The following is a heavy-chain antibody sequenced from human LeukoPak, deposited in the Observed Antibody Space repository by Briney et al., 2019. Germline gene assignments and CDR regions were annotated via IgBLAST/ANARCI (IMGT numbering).Heavy chain of an antibody. D-gene: IGHD3-22*01. CDR1: GFTFNDYY. CDR2: ISGSGSTI. J-gene: IGHJ4*02. V-gene: IGHV3-11*04. CDR3: ARDPREYYYDSSGYYPYYFDY. Sequence: GGSLRLSRAASGFTFNDYYMTWIRQAAGKGLEWVSHISGSGSTIYYADSVKGRFTISRDNAKNSLYLQMNSLRDEDTAVYYCARDPREYYYDSSGYYPYYFDYWGQGTLVTVSS.